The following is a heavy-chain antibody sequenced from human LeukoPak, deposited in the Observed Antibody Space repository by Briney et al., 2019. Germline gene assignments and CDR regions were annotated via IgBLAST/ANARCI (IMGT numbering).Heavy chain of an antibody. CDR2: INAGNGNT. CDR1: GYTFTSYA. Sequence: ASVKVSCKASGYTFTSYAMHWVRQAPGQRLEWMGWINAGNGNTKYSQKLQGRVTITRDTSASTAYMELSSLRSEDTAVYYCARAWSGYLMSYFDYWGQGTLVTVSS. J-gene: IGHJ4*02. D-gene: IGHD3-3*01. CDR3: ARAWSGYLMSYFDY. V-gene: IGHV1-3*01.